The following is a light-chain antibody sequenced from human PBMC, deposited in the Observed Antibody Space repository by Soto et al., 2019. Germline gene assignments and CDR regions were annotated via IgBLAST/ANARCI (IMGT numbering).Light chain of an antibody. CDR2: EVS. J-gene: IGLJ2*01. Sequence: QSALTQPASVSGSPGQSITISCTGTSSDVGGYNYVSWYQQHPGKAPKLIIYEVSNRPSGVSNRFSGSKSGNTASLTISGLQAEDEADYYCSSYTSSSPLVVFGGGTKVTVL. CDR1: SSDVGGYNY. V-gene: IGLV2-14*01. CDR3: SSYTSSSPLVV.